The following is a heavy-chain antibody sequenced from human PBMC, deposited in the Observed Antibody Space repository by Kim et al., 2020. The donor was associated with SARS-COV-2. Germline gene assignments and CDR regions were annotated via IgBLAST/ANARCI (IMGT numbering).Heavy chain of an antibody. Sequence: RFTISKDNSKNTLYLQMNSLRAEDTAVYYCAKEPITMIDQSRVHEYFQHWGQGTLVTVSS. CDR3: AKEPITMIDQSRVHEYFQH. V-gene: IGHV3-23*01. J-gene: IGHJ1*01. D-gene: IGHD3-22*01.